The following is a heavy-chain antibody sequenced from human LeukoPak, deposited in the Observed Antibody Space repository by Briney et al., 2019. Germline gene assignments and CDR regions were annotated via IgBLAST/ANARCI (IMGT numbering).Heavy chain of an antibody. Sequence: ASVKVSCKASGYTFTSYYMHWVRQAPGQGLERMGMINPSSGNVRYAQKFQGRVTMARDTSTSTMYMELSSLRSEDTAVYYCSRDTRAADAEYFQHWGQGTLVIVSS. CDR1: GYTFTSYY. J-gene: IGHJ1*01. D-gene: IGHD2-15*01. CDR3: SRDTRAADAEYFQH. V-gene: IGHV1-46*01. CDR2: INPSSGNV.